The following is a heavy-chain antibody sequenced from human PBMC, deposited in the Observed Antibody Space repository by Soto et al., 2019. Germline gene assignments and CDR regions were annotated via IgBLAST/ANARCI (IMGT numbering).Heavy chain of an antibody. J-gene: IGHJ6*03. CDR3: AKDRTVTTYEHSSYYYLDV. CDR2: ISGGGSNS. CDR1: GFTFSSYA. D-gene: IGHD4-17*01. V-gene: IGHV3-23*01. Sequence: PGGSLRLSCAASGFTFSSYAMSWVRQAPGKGLEWVSAISGGGSNSYYADSVKGRFTISRDNSKNTLNLQMNSLRAEDTAVYYCAKDRTVTTYEHSSYYYLDVWGKGTTVTVSS.